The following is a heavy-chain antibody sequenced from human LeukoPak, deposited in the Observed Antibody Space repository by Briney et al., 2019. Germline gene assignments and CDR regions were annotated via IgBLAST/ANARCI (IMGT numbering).Heavy chain of an antibody. D-gene: IGHD5-18*01. J-gene: IGHJ6*03. CDR3: ARDEGYSYGYPPYYYYMDV. V-gene: IGHV3-7*01. CDR2: IKQDGSEK. CDR1: GFTFSSYS. Sequence: GGSLRLSCAASGFTFSSYSMNWVRQAPGKGLEWVANIKQDGSEKYYVDSVKGRFTISRDNAKNSLYLQMNSLRAEDTAVYYCARDEGYSYGYPPYYYYMDVWGKGTTVTVSS.